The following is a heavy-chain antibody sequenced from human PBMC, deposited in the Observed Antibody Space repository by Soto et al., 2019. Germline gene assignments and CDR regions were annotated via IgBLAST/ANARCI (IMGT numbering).Heavy chain of an antibody. CDR1: GGSVSSGSYY. CDR3: ARDREAGYNFYYGMDV. V-gene: IGHV4-61*01. J-gene: IGHJ6*02. Sequence: PSETLSLTCTVSGGSVSSGSYYWTWIRQPPGKGLEWLGYIYYSGTTNYNPPLKSRITISVDTSTNQVSLKLASVTAADTAVYYCARDREAGYNFYYGMDVWGQGTTVTVSS. D-gene: IGHD6-19*01. CDR2: IYYSGTT.